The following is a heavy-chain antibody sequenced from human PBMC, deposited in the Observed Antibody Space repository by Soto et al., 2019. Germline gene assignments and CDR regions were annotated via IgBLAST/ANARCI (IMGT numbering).Heavy chain of an antibody. D-gene: IGHD3-22*01. Sequence: QVQVVQSGAEVKKPGASVKVSCKASGYTFINYDINWVRQAPGQGLEWMGWIRAYNGYTNYAQNLQGRLTMTTDTSTSTADMELRSLRSDATAVYYCARGPHYSDSSGYFGCDYWGQGTLVTVSS. CDR2: IRAYNGYT. CDR1: GYTFINYD. J-gene: IGHJ4*02. V-gene: IGHV1-18*01. CDR3: ARGPHYSDSSGYFGCDY.